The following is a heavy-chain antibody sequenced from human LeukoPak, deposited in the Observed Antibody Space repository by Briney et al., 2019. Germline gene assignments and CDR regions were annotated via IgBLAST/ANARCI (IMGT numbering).Heavy chain of an antibody. CDR1: GYTFTSYD. V-gene: IGHV1-8*01. D-gene: IGHD3-10*01. Sequence: ASVKVSCKASGYTFTSYDINWVRQATGQGLEWMGWMNPNSGNTGYAQKFQGRVTMTRNTSISTAYMKLSSLRSEDTAVYYCARGLFGTMVRGGGLYWYFDLWGRGTLVTVSS. CDR2: MNPNSGNT. CDR3: ARGLFGTMVRGGGLYWYFDL. J-gene: IGHJ2*01.